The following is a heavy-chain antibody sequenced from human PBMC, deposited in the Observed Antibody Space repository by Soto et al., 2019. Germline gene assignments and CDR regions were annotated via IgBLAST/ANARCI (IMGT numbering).Heavy chain of an antibody. D-gene: IGHD1-1*01. V-gene: IGHV4-4*07. CDR1: GASISNYY. Sequence: QVRLQESGLGLVKPSETLSLTCTVSGASISNYYWSWIRQPAGKGLECLGRIYASGTTTYNPSLRSRVTMSVDTSKNQFSLNLNSVTAADTAVYYCARESRSELGTVEYWGQGTLVTVSS. J-gene: IGHJ4*02. CDR3: ARESRSELGTVEY. CDR2: IYASGTT.